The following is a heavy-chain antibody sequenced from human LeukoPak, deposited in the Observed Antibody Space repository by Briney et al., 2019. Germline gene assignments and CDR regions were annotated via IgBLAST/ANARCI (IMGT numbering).Heavy chain of an antibody. V-gene: IGHV4-59*01. CDR2: IYYSGST. Sequence: PSETLSLTCTVSGGSISSYYWSWIRQPPGKGLEWIRYIYYSGSTNYNPSPKSRVTISVDTSKNQFSLKLSSVTAADTAVYYCARAYDFWSGYSNWGQGTLVTVSS. CDR3: ARAYDFWSGYSN. D-gene: IGHD3-3*01. CDR1: GGSISSYY. J-gene: IGHJ4*02.